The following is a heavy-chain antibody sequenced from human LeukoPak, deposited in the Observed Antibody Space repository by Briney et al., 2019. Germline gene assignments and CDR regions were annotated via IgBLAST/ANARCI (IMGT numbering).Heavy chain of an antibody. V-gene: IGHV1-46*01. CDR2: INPSGGST. J-gene: IGHJ4*02. CDR1: GYTFITYY. CDR3: ARGDSSSSPSSTWLDF. D-gene: IGHD6-6*01. Sequence: GASVKVSCRASGYTFITYYVHWVRQAPGQGLEWMGTINPSGGSTSYAQKFQGRVIMTRDKSTSTVNMELSGLRSEDTAVYYCARGDSSSSPSSTWLDFWGQGTLVTVSS.